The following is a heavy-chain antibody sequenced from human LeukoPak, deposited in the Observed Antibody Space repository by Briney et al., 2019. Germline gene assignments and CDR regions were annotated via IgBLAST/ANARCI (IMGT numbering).Heavy chain of an antibody. CDR3: ASLSDFLGY. Sequence: TLSLTCAVSGGSISSGGYSWSWLRQPPGKGLEWIGYIYHSGSTYYNPSLKSRVTISVDRSKNQFSLKLSSVTAADTAVYYCASLSDFLGYWGQGTLVTVSS. J-gene: IGHJ4*02. CDR2: IYHSGST. V-gene: IGHV4-30-2*01. CDR1: GGSISSGGYS. D-gene: IGHD3-3*01.